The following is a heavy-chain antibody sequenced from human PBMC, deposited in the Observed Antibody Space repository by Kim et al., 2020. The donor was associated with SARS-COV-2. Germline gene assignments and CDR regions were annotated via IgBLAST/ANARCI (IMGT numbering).Heavy chain of an antibody. J-gene: IGHJ5*02. CDR1: GFTFSDYY. Sequence: GGSLRLSCAASGFTFSDYYMSWIRQAPGKGLEWVSYISSSGSTIYYADSVKGRFTISRDNAKNSLYLQMNSLRAEDTAVCYCASEPGEIAAAGSHWFDPWGQGTLVTVSS. CDR3: ASEPGEIAAAGSHWFDP. CDR2: ISSSGSTI. D-gene: IGHD6-13*01. V-gene: IGHV3-11*01.